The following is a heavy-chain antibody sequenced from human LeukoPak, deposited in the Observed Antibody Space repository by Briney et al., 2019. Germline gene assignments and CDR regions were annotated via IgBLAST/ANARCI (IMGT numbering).Heavy chain of an antibody. CDR2: VSGSGGST. V-gene: IGHV3-23*01. Sequence: PGGSLRLSCAASGFTFSIYAMSWVRQAPGKGPEWLSAVSGSGGSTYYADSVKGRFTISRDNSKNTLYLQMNSLRAEDTAVYYCAKDAPDGRYNCFDPWGQGTLVTVSS. CDR3: AKDAPDGRYNCFDP. J-gene: IGHJ5*02. D-gene: IGHD5-24*01. CDR1: GFTFSIYA.